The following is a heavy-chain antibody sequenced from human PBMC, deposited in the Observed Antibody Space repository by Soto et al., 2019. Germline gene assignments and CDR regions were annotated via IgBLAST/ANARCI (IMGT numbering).Heavy chain of an antibody. Sequence: PSETLSLTCAVYGGSFSGYYWSWIRQPPGKGLEWIGEINHSGSTNYNPSLKSRVTISVDTSKNQFSLKLSSVTAADTAVYYCGSGGGWGGEFDYWGQGTLVTVSS. CDR3: GSGGGWGGEFDY. D-gene: IGHD6-19*01. CDR2: INHSGST. J-gene: IGHJ4*02. V-gene: IGHV4-34*01. CDR1: GGSFSGYY.